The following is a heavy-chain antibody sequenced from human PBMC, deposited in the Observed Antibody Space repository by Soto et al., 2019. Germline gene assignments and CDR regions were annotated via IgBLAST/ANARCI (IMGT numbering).Heavy chain of an antibody. CDR3: ARDLDWRRYHELSY. J-gene: IGHJ4*02. Sequence: ASVKVSCKASGYTFTSYGISWVRQAPGQGLEWMGWISAYNGNTNYAQKLQGRVTMTTDTSTSTAYMEVRSLRSDDTAVYYCARDLDWRRYHELSYWGQGTLVTVSS. D-gene: IGHD2-2*01. CDR1: GYTFTSYG. CDR2: ISAYNGNT. V-gene: IGHV1-18*04.